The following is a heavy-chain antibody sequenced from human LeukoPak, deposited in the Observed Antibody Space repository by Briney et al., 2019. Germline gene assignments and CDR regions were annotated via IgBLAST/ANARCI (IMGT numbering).Heavy chain of an antibody. V-gene: IGHV4-39*07. D-gene: IGHD3-10*01. CDR3: ARGVDYYGV. J-gene: IGHJ4*02. CDR2: INHSGGT. CDR1: GGSISSSSYY. Sequence: SETLSLICTVSGGSISSSSYYWGWIRQPPVKGLEWIGEINHSGGTNYNPSLKSRVTISVDTSKKQLSLKLSSVTAADTAVYYCARGVDYYGVWGQGTLVTVSS.